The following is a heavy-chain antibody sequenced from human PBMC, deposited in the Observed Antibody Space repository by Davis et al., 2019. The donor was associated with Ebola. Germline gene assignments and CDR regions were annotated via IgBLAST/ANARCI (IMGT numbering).Heavy chain of an antibody. CDR3: ARGAIFGVVRYYYYGMDV. J-gene: IGHJ6*02. D-gene: IGHD3-3*01. V-gene: IGHV4-34*01. Sequence: GSLRLSCAASGFTFSSYWMSWIRQPPGKGLEWIGEINHSGSTNYNPSLKSRVTISVDTSKNQFSLKLSSVTAADTAVYYCARGAIFGVVRYYYYGMDVWGQGTTVTVSS. CDR1: GFTFSSYW. CDR2: INHSGST.